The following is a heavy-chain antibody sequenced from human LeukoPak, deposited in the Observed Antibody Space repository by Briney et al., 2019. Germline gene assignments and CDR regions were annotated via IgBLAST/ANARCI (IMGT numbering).Heavy chain of an antibody. V-gene: IGHV3-21*01. CDR2: ISSSSSYI. J-gene: IGHJ3*02. Sequence: GGSLRLSCAASGFTFSYAWMSWVRQAPGEGLEWVSSISSSSSYIYYADSVKGRFTISRDNAKNSLYLQMNSLRAEDTAVYYCARVVYDFWSGYAEAFDIWGQGTMVTVSS. D-gene: IGHD3-3*01. CDR3: ARVVYDFWSGYAEAFDI. CDR1: GFTFSYAW.